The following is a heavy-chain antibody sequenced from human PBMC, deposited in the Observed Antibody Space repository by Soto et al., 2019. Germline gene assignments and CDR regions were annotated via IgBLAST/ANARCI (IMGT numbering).Heavy chain of an antibody. D-gene: IGHD6-6*01. CDR3: AQVDDVAALFAY. V-gene: IGHV2-5*01. CDR1: GFSLSTTGEG. CDR2: IYWNDDT. Sequence: QITLKESGPTLGKPTQTLTLTCTFSGFSLSTTGEGVGWIRQPPGKALEWLAVIYWNDDTSDSPSLKSRLTISKYASKKQVVLTMRHMAPVDTGTYYCAQVDDVAALFAYLGQGTLVTVSS. J-gene: IGHJ4*02.